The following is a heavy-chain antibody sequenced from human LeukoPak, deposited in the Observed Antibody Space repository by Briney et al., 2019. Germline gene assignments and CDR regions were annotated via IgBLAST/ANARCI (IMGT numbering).Heavy chain of an antibody. Sequence: SDTLSLTCTVSGGSISSSSYYWGWIRRPPGKGLEWIGSIYDSGSTYYNPSLKSRVTISVDTSKNQFSLNLSSVTAADTAVYYCARRVHYYDRSGYYSEALDYWGQGTLVTVSS. CDR1: GGSISSSSYY. CDR2: IYDSGST. CDR3: ARRVHYYDRSGYYSEALDY. D-gene: IGHD3-22*01. J-gene: IGHJ4*02. V-gene: IGHV4-39*01.